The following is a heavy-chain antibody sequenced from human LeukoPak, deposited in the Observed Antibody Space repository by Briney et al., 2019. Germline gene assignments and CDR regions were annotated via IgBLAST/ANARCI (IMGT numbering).Heavy chain of an antibody. CDR3: ARHSSTWYSAFDI. CDR1: GFTFSSYE. CDR2: ISSSGSTI. V-gene: IGHV3-48*03. Sequence: GGSLRLSCAASGFTFSSYEMNWVRQAPGKGLEWVSYISSSGSTIYYADSVKGRFTISRDNAKNSLYLQMNSLRAENTAVYYCARHSSTWYSAFDIWGQGTMVTVSS. D-gene: IGHD6-13*01. J-gene: IGHJ3*02.